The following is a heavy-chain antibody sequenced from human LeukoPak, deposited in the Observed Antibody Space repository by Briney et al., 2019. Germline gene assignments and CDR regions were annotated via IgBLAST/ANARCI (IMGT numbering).Heavy chain of an antibody. Sequence: XXXXYSMNWVRQAXGXGLEWVSSISSSSSYIYXADSVKGRFTISRDNAKNSLYLQMNSLRAEDTAVYYCARDQYYGSGSYYIDPGYYYYGMDVWGQGTTVTVSS. CDR3: ARDQYYGSGSYYIDPGYYYYGMDV. V-gene: IGHV3-21*01. CDR1: XXXXYS. J-gene: IGHJ6*02. D-gene: IGHD3-10*01. CDR2: ISSSSSYI.